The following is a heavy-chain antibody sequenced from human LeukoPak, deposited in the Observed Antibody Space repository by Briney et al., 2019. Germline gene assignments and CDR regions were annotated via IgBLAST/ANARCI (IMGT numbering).Heavy chain of an antibody. J-gene: IGHJ4*02. Sequence: GEPLKISCKGSGYSFTSYWISWVRQMPGKGLEWMARIDPGDSFTKYSPSFQGHVTVSADKSTSTAYLQWSSLKASDTAMYYCARDGGGVSSWVSHWGQGTLVTVSS. CDR3: ARDGGGVSSWVSH. CDR1: GYSFTSYW. V-gene: IGHV5-10-1*01. CDR2: IDPGDSFT. D-gene: IGHD2-8*02.